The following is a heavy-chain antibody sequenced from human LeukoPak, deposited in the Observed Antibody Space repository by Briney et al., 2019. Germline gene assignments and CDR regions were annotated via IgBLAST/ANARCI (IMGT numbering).Heavy chain of an antibody. V-gene: IGHV4-39*01. CDR3: ARHDYGDYGGLDP. J-gene: IGHJ5*02. CDR1: DGSVGSYSYY. D-gene: IGHD4-17*01. CDR2: INYSGST. Sequence: SETLSLTCTVSDGSVGSYSYYWGWIRQTPGKGPEWIGSINYSGSTYDNPSLRSRVSLSIDTSKNQFSLQLSSMTAADTAVYYCARHDYGDYGGLDPWGQGTLVTVST.